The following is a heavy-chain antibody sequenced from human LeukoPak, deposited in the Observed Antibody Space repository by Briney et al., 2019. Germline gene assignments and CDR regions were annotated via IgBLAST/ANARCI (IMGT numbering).Heavy chain of an antibody. J-gene: IGHJ6*02. CDR1: GFSFDDYA. V-gene: IGHV3-43*02. D-gene: IGHD2-2*01. Sequence: GGSLRLSCAASGFSFDDYAMHWVRQAPGKGLEWVSLISGDGGGTYYADSVKGRFTISRDDSENSLYLQMNSLRTEDTALYYCAKAEVPARHGYYYYNMDVWGQGTTVTVSS. CDR3: AKAEVPARHGYYYYNMDV. CDR2: ISGDGGGT.